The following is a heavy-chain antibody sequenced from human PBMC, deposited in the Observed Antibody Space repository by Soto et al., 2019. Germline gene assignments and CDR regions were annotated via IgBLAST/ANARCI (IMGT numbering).Heavy chain of an antibody. Sequence: GGSLRLSCAASGFSFSSYVMSWARQAPGKGLEWVSAISGSGYTTYYGESVKGRFTISRDNSKNTLYLQMNSLRAEDTAVYYCAKDPRYDSSGYSLNYFDYWGQGTLVTVSS. CDR1: GFSFSSYV. J-gene: IGHJ4*02. D-gene: IGHD3-22*01. CDR3: AKDPRYDSSGYSLNYFDY. CDR2: ISGSGYTT. V-gene: IGHV3-23*01.